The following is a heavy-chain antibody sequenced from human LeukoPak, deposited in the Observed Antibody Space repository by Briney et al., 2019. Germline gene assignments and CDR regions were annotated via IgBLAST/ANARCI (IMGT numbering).Heavy chain of an antibody. D-gene: IGHD3-22*01. Sequence: GASVKVSCKASGYTFIGYYMHWVRQAPGQGLEWMGWINPNSGGTNYAQKFQGRVTMTRDTSISTAYMELSRLRSDDTAVYYCARNYYYDSSGTEGNYFDYWGQGTLVTVSS. CDR3: ARNYYYDSSGTEGNYFDY. J-gene: IGHJ4*02. CDR2: INPNSGGT. V-gene: IGHV1-2*02. CDR1: GYTFIGYY.